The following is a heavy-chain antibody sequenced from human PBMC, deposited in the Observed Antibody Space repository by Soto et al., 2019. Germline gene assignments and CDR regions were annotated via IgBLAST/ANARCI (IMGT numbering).Heavy chain of an antibody. D-gene: IGHD2-2*01. CDR3: AKARSSTTNCYVPDY. V-gene: IGHV3-23*01. J-gene: IGHJ4*02. CDR1: GFTFSTYT. CDR2: ISGSGASP. Sequence: GGSLRLSCAASGFTFSTYTMSWVRRAPGKGLEWVSAISGSGASPSYADSVQGRFTISRDNPKRTLYLQMNNLRAEDTAVYYYAKARSSTTNCYVPDYWGQGTLVTVSS.